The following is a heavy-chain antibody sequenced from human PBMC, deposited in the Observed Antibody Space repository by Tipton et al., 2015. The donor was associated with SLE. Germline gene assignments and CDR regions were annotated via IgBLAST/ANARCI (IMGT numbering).Heavy chain of an antibody. CDR2: IYRTGTP. D-gene: IGHD4-17*01. CDR3: ARLDGDFDY. CDR1: GGSVSSSFDY. Sequence: TLSLTCTLSGGSVSSSFDYWGWIRQPPGKGLEWIGNIYRTGTPFYNPSLKSRLTISVDPSRNQFSLKLNSVTAADTALYYCARLDGDFDYWGQGTLVTVSS. V-gene: IGHV4-39*01. J-gene: IGHJ4*02.